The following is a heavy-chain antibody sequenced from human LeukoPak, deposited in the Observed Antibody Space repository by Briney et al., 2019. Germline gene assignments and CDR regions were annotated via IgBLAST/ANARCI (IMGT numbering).Heavy chain of an antibody. CDR3: ARRPGWHFDF. V-gene: IGHV3-7*03. CDR1: GFTFSAYW. D-gene: IGHD6-19*01. J-gene: IGHJ4*02. Sequence: PGGSLRLSCAASGFTFSAYWMTSVRQAPGKGLEWVANIKEDGSAKYYGDSVKGRFTISRDNAENSLYLQMNSLRAEDTALYYCARRPGWHFDFWGQGTLVTVSS. CDR2: IKEDGSAK.